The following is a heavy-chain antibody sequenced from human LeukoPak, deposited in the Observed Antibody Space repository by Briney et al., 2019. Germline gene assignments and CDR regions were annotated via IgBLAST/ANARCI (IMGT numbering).Heavy chain of an antibody. CDR2: IRAYNGNT. CDR1: GYTFTSYG. D-gene: IGHD3-10*01. CDR3: ARVGLAEYYGSEEYGMDV. J-gene: IGHJ6*04. Sequence: ASVKVSCKASGYTFTSYGISWVRQAPGQGLEWMVCIRAYNGNTNYAQKLQGRVTMTTDTSTSTAYMELRSLRSDDTAVYYCARVGLAEYYGSEEYGMDVWGKGATVT. V-gene: IGHV1-18*04.